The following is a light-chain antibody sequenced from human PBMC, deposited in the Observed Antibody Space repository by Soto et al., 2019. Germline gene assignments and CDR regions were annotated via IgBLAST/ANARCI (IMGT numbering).Light chain of an antibody. V-gene: IGLV2-11*01. CDR3: CSYGGSLYV. J-gene: IGLJ1*01. Sequence: QSVLTQPRSVSGSPGQSVTISCTGTSSDVGGYNYVSWYQHHPGKAPKLMIYDVTKRPSGVPDRFSGSKSGNTASLTISGLQAEDEANYYCCSYGGSLYVFGTGTKLTVL. CDR1: SSDVGGYNY. CDR2: DVT.